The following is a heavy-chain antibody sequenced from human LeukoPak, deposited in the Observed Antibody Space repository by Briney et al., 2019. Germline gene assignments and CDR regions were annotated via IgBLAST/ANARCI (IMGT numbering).Heavy chain of an antibody. V-gene: IGHV3-9*01. J-gene: IGHJ3*02. CDR3: ARQWQVAFDI. CDR1: GFIFNNYA. Sequence: GRSLRLSCAGSGFIFNNYAMHWVRQPPGKGLEWVSGISWNSGSIDYADSVKGRFTISRDNAKNSLYLQMNSLRAEDTAVYYCARQWQVAFDIWGQGTMVTVSS. CDR2: ISWNSGSI. D-gene: IGHD6-19*01.